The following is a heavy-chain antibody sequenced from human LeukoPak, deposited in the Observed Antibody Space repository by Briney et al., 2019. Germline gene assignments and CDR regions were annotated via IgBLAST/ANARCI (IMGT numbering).Heavy chain of an antibody. Sequence: GGSLRLSCAASGFTFSSYSMNWVRQAPGKGLEWVSSISSSSSYIYYADSVKGRFTISRDNAKNSLYLQMNSLRAEDTAVYYCARVYDSSGLMSYYYYYGMDVWGQRTTVTVSS. V-gene: IGHV3-21*01. J-gene: IGHJ6*02. CDR1: GFTFSSYS. CDR2: ISSSSSYI. CDR3: ARVYDSSGLMSYYYYYGMDV. D-gene: IGHD3-22*01.